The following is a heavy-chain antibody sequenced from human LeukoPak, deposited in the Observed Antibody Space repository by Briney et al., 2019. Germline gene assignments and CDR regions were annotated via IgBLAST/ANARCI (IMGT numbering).Heavy chain of an antibody. Sequence: GGSLRLSCAASGLSFSSYNMNWVRQAPGRGLEWVSSISGSSSNIYYADSVKGRFTISRDNAKNSLYLQMNSLRVEDTAVYSCARESDGDYYFDYWGQGTLVTVSS. CDR3: ARESDGDYYFDY. J-gene: IGHJ4*02. CDR2: ISGSSSNI. V-gene: IGHV3-21*01. CDR1: GLSFSSYN. D-gene: IGHD4-17*01.